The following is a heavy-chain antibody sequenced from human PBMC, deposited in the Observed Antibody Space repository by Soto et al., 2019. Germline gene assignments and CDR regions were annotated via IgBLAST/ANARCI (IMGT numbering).Heavy chain of an antibody. V-gene: IGHV1-69*06. Sequence: QVQLVQSGAEVKKSGSSVKVSCKASGGTFSTYTFSWVRQAPGQGLEWMGRIIPVFGTPYYAQKFQGRVTITADKSTSTVYPALSSLGSDATAVYFCARGLECRGYCLDKPTWFGSWGQGTLVTVSS. CDR1: GGTFSTYT. CDR3: ARGLECRGYCLDKPTWFGS. CDR2: IIPVFGTP. J-gene: IGHJ5*01. D-gene: IGHD2-15*01.